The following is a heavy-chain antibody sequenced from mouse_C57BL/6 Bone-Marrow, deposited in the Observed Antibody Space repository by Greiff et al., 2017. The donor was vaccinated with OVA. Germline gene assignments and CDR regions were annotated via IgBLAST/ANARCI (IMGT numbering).Heavy chain of an antibody. Sequence: VQLQQPGAELVRPGTSVKLSCKASGYTFTSYWMHWVKQRPGQGLEWIGVIDPSDSYTNYNQKFKGKATLTVDTSSSTAYMQLSSLTSEDSAVYYCAREGITTVVATDYFDYWGQGTTLTVSS. CDR1: GYTFTSYW. D-gene: IGHD1-1*01. V-gene: IGHV1-59*01. CDR2: IDPSDSYT. J-gene: IGHJ2*01. CDR3: AREGITTVVATDYFDY.